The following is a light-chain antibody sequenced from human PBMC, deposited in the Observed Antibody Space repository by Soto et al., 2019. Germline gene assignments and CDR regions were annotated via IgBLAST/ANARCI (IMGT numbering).Light chain of an antibody. CDR1: SSDVGVYDY. CDR3: SSYTSSITLFV. CDR2: DVS. V-gene: IGLV2-14*03. J-gene: IGLJ1*01. Sequence: QSVLTQPASVSGSPGQSITVSCTVTSSDVGVYDYVSWYQQHPGKAPKLIIYDVSNRPSGVSDRFSGSKSGNTASLTISGLQAEDAADYYCSSYTSSITLFVFGSGTKVTVL.